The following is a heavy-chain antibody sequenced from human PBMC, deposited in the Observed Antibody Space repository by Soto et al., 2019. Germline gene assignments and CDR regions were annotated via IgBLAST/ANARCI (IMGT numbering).Heavy chain of an antibody. CDR2: IYHSGMT. Sequence: QVQLQESGPGLVKPSQTLSLTCSVSGGSISTDGYYWSWIRQYTGRGLEWIGYIYHSGMTFSNPSLQSRVAISIDTSENQFSLKLSSVTAADTALYYCATVRWQLHDAFDIWGHGTMVSVSS. CDR3: ATVRWQLHDAFDI. D-gene: IGHD4-17*01. CDR1: GGSISTDGYY. J-gene: IGHJ3*02. V-gene: IGHV4-31*03.